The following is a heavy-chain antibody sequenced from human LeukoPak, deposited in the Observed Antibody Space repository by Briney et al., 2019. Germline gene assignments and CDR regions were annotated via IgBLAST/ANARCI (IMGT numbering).Heavy chain of an antibody. J-gene: IGHJ4*02. V-gene: IGHV3-23*01. Sequence: PGGSLRLSCSASGFTFSNYAMTWVRQAPGKGLEWVSAITGSGDSTNDADSVKGRFTISRDNSKNTLDLQMDSLRAEDTAVYYCAKGLVNSGAYYIFDSWGQGTLVTVSS. CDR3: AKGLVNSGAYYIFDS. CDR1: GFTFSNYA. CDR2: ITGSGDST. D-gene: IGHD3-10*01.